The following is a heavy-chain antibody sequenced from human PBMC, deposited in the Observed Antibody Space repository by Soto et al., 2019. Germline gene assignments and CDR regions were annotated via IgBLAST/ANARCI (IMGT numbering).Heavy chain of an antibody. V-gene: IGHV4-30-4*01. CDR3: ARGRYCLTGRCPQNWFDS. J-gene: IGHJ5*01. Sequence: PSKTLSLTCSVSGDSISSVDYFWAWIRQPPGQALEYIGYIYKSATTYYNPSFESRVAISLDTSKSQFSLNVTSVTAADTAVYFCARGRYCLTGRCPQNWFDSWGQRTLVTVSS. D-gene: IGHD2-15*01. CDR2: IYKSATT. CDR1: GDSISSVDYF.